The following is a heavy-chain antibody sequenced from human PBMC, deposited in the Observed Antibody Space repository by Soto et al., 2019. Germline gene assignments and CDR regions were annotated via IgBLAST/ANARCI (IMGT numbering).Heavy chain of an antibody. CDR2: INAGNGNT. V-gene: IGHV1-3*01. J-gene: IGHJ6*02. CDR3: ARGLYSFSSSWYWYYYGMDV. D-gene: IGHD6-13*01. CDR1: GYTFISYA. Sequence: ASVKVSCKASGYTFISYAMHWVRQAPGQRLEWMGWINAGNGNTKYSQKFQGRVTITRDTSASTAYMELSSLRSEDTAVYYCARGLYSFSSSWYWYYYGMDVWGQGTTVTVSS.